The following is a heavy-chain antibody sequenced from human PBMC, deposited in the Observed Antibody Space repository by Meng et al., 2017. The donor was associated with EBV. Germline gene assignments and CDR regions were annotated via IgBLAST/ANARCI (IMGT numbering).Heavy chain of an antibody. V-gene: IGHV1-46*01. J-gene: IGHJ4*02. Sequence: VRLVRDGAGRKKPGASGKVSCKAFGYTFTSYYRRWVGQAPGQGLEWMGIIIPAGGYTNYAQKFRGRFTMTRDTSTSTVYMDLSILTSEDTAVYYCVRELVGGTFDYWGQGTLVTVSS. CDR3: VRELVGGTFDY. CDR1: GYTFTSYY. D-gene: IGHD1/OR15-1a*01. CDR2: IIPAGGYT.